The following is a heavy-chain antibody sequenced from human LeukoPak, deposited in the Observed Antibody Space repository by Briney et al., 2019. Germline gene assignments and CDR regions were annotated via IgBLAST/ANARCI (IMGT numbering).Heavy chain of an antibody. V-gene: IGHV4-30-4*01. J-gene: IGHJ6*02. CDR2: IYYTGTT. Sequence: PSETLSLTCTVSGGSISSGDYYWSWIRQPPGKGLEWIGYIYYTGTTNHNPSLKSRVTMSVDTSKNQFSLKLSSVTAADTAMYYCARRSYYYYGLDVWGQGTTVTVSS. CDR3: ARRSYYYYGLDV. CDR1: GGSISSGDYY.